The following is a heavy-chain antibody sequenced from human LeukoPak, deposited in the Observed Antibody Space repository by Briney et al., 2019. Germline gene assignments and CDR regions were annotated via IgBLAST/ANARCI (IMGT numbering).Heavy chain of an antibody. Sequence: GGSLRLSCAASGFTFSGYSMNWVRQAPGKGLEWVSSISSSSSYIYYADSVKGRFTISRDNAKNSLYLQMNSLRAEDTAVYYCARDIVGASIDYWGQGTLVTVSS. CDR1: GFTFSGYS. CDR3: ARDIVGASIDY. D-gene: IGHD1-26*01. CDR2: ISSSSSYI. V-gene: IGHV3-21*01. J-gene: IGHJ4*02.